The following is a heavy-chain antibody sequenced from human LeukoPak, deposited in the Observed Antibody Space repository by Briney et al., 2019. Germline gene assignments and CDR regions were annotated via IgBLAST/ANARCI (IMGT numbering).Heavy chain of an antibody. D-gene: IGHD3-22*01. Sequence: SETLSLTCTVSGGSITNFYWSWIRQPPGKGLEWIGYIHYGGNTDYNPSLNSRVTISVDTSKNLFSLRLSTVTAADTAVYFCARRGSGYPYYFDYWGLGTLVTVSS. J-gene: IGHJ4*02. CDR3: ARRGSGYPYYFDY. CDR1: GGSITNFY. V-gene: IGHV4-59*01. CDR2: IHYGGNT.